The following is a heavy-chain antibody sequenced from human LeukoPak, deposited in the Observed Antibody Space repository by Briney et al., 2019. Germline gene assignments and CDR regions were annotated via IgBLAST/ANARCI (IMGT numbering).Heavy chain of an antibody. Sequence: GGSLRLSCAGSGFIFSSYAMTWVRQAPGKGLEWVSGISGSGGSTYYTDYVKGRFTISRDNSNNSLFVQMNSLRAEDTAVYFCAKSRSGSANWALQIFDNWGQGTLVTVSS. CDR1: GFIFSSYA. V-gene: IGHV3-23*01. J-gene: IGHJ4*02. CDR2: ISGSGGST. CDR3: AKSRSGSANWALQIFDN. D-gene: IGHD1-1*01.